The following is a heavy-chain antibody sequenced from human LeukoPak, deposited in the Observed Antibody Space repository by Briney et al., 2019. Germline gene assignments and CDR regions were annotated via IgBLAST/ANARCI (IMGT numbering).Heavy chain of an antibody. CDR1: GFTFDDYA. CDR2: ISGDGGST. Sequence: GRSLRLSCAASGFTFDDYAMHWVRQAPGKGLEWVSLISGDGGSTYYADSVKGRFTISRDNSKNSLYLQMNSLRTEDTALYYCAKDSYYYYDSSGYATYYFDYWGPGTLVTVSS. D-gene: IGHD3-22*01. J-gene: IGHJ4*02. CDR3: AKDSYYYYDSSGYATYYFDY. V-gene: IGHV3-43*02.